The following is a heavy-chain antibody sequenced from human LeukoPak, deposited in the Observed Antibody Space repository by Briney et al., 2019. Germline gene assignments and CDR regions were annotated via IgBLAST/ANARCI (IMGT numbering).Heavy chain of an antibody. J-gene: IGHJ4*02. Sequence: PGGSLRLSCAASGFTVTNNYVSWVRQAPGKGLEWVSVIYSGGSTYYADSVKGRFTISRDNSKNTLYLQMNSLRAEDTAVYYCARDFSSSWPHGFDYWGQGTLVTVSS. CDR2: IYSGGST. D-gene: IGHD6-13*01. CDR3: ARDFSSSWPHGFDY. CDR1: GFTVTNNY. V-gene: IGHV3-53*05.